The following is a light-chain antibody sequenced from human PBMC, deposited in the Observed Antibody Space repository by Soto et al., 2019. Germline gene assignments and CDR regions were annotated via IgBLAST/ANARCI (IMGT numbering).Light chain of an antibody. Sequence: DIQMTQSPSTLSGSVGDRVTIACRASQTISSWLAWYQQKPGKAPKLLIYKASTLKSGVPLRFSGSGSGTEFTLTINSLQSDDFATYYCQQYDSYSWTFGQGTKVDIK. V-gene: IGKV1-5*03. CDR2: KAS. CDR1: QTISSW. CDR3: QQYDSYSWT. J-gene: IGKJ1*01.